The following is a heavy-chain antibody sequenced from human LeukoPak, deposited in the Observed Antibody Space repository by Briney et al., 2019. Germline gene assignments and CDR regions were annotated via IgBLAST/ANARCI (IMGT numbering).Heavy chain of an antibody. V-gene: IGHV3-23*01. CDR1: GVTLSSYA. CDR2: ISGSGGST. D-gene: IGHD6-13*01. CDR3: AKRSSSSFDY. J-gene: IGHJ4*02. Sequence: GGSLRLSCAASGVTLSSYAMSWARQAPGKGLEWVSAISGSGGSTYYADSVKGRFTISRDNSKNTLYLQMNSLRAEDTAVYYCAKRSSSSFDYWGQGTLVTVSS.